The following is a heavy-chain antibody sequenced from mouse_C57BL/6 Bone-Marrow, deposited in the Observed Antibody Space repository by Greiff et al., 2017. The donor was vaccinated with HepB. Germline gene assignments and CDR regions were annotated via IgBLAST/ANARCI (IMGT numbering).Heavy chain of an antibody. V-gene: IGHV6-6*01. D-gene: IGHD1-1*01. J-gene: IGHJ1*03. CDR2: IRNKANNHAT. Sequence: EVKLLESGGGLVQPGGSMKLSCAASGFTFSDAWMDWVRQSPEKGLEWVAEIRNKANNHATYYAESVKGRFTISRDDSKSSVYLQMNSLRAEDTGIYYCTRLYGSSYEWYFDVWGTGTTVTVSS. CDR1: GFTFSDAW. CDR3: TRLYGSSYEWYFDV.